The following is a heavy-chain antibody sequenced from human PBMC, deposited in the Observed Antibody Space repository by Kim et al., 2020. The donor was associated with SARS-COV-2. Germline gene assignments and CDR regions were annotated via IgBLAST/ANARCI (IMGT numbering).Heavy chain of an antibody. J-gene: IGHJ4*02. CDR2: IYTSGST. Sequence: SETLSLTCTVSGGSISSGSYYWSWIRQPAGKGLEWIGRIYTSGSTNYNPSLKSRVTISVDTSKNQFSLKLSSVTAADTAVYYCARGENYYDSSGYYYYFDYWGQGTLVTVSS. V-gene: IGHV4-61*02. CDR1: GGSISSGSYY. CDR3: ARGENYYDSSGYYYYFDY. D-gene: IGHD3-22*01.